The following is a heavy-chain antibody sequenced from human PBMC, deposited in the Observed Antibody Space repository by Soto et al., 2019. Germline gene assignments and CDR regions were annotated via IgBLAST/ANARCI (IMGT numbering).Heavy chain of an antibody. CDR3: VRPVNGSEHIDY. CDR1: GLTLSDQY. CDR2: IRDKPNSYTT. D-gene: IGHD3-10*01. V-gene: IGHV3-72*01. Sequence: EVQLVEFGGGLVQPGGSLRLSCAASGLTLSDQYMDWVRQAPGKGLEWVVRIRDKPNSYTTEYAASVKVRFTISRDDSKNSLYLQINSLKTEDTAVYFCVRPVNGSEHIDYWGQGTLVTV. J-gene: IGHJ4*02.